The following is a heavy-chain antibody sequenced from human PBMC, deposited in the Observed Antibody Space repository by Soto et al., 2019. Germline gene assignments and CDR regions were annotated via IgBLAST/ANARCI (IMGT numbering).Heavy chain of an antibody. CDR1: GLGVRNNY. Sequence: LRLSCTAYGLGVRNNYMSWVRQAPGMGLEWVSVIYNDGTTYYADSVKGRFTLSRDTSKNTLSLQMDSLRAEDTAVYYCVRPLPSGRNYGMDVWGQGTTVTVS. J-gene: IGHJ6*02. D-gene: IGHD3-10*01. CDR3: VRPLPSGRNYGMDV. V-gene: IGHV3-53*01. CDR2: IYNDGTT.